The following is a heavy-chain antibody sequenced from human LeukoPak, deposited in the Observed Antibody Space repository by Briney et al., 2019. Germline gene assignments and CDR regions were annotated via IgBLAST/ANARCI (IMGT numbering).Heavy chain of an antibody. Sequence: SETLSLTYTVSGGSISSGGYYWSWSRQPPGKGLVWIGYIYHSGSTYYNPSLKSRVTISVDRSKNQFSLKLSSVTAADTAVYYCASFDSSSWYGDYWGQGTLVTVSS. CDR3: ASFDSSSWYGDY. CDR1: GGSISSGGYY. V-gene: IGHV4-30-2*01. D-gene: IGHD6-13*01. J-gene: IGHJ4*02. CDR2: IYHSGST.